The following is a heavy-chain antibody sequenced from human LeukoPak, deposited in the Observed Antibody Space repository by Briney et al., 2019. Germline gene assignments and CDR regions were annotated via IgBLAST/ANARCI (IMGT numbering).Heavy chain of an antibody. V-gene: IGHV5-51*01. CDR2: IYPGDSDT. CDR3: ARHPHPQIDYYYYMDV. CDR1: EYTFTTYW. J-gene: IGHJ6*03. Sequence: GESLKISCKASEYTFTTYWIGWVRQMPGKGLEWMGIIYPGDSDTIYSPSFQGQVTISADKSISTAYLQWSSLKASDTAMYYCARHPHPQIDYYYYMDVWGKGTTVTVSS.